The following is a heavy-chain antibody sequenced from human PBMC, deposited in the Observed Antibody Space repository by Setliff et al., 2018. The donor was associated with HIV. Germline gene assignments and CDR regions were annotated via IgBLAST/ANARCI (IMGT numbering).Heavy chain of an antibody. V-gene: IGHV3-23*01. J-gene: IGHJ6*03. Sequence: PGGSLRLSCAASGFTFSSYAMSWVRQAPGKGLEWVSAISGSGGSTYYADSVKGRFTISRDNSKNTLYLQMNSLRAEDTAVYYCAKDGERYGNRGYYYYYMDVWGKGTTVTVSS. CDR3: AKDGERYGNRGYYYYYMDV. D-gene: IGHD3-10*01. CDR2: ISGSGGST. CDR1: GFTFSSYA.